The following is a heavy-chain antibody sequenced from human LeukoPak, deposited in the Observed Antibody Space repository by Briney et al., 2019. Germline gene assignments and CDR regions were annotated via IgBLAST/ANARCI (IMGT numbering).Heavy chain of an antibody. CDR1: RYTFTGYY. J-gene: IGHJ4*02. Sequence: ASVKVSCKASRYTFTGYYMHWVRQAPGQGLDWMGWINPNSGGTNYAQKFQGRVTMTRDTSISTAYMELSRLRSDDTAVYYCATTRIGLWFGELFCFDYWGQGTLVTVSS. CDR2: INPNSGGT. V-gene: IGHV1-2*02. D-gene: IGHD3-10*01. CDR3: ATTRIGLWFGELFCFDY.